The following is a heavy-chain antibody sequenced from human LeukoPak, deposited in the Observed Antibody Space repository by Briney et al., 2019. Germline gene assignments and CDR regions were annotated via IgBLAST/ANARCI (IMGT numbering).Heavy chain of an antibody. CDR1: GYTFTSYY. V-gene: IGHV1-46*01. CDR2: INPSGGST. D-gene: IGHD2-21*01. CDR3: ARGNSIEQKDNWFDP. Sequence: GASVKVSCKASGYTFTSYYMHWVRQAPGQGLEWMGIINPSGGSTSYAQKFQGRVTMTRDMSTSTVYKELSSLRSEDTAVYYCARGNSIEQKDNWFDPWGQGTLVTVSS. J-gene: IGHJ5*02.